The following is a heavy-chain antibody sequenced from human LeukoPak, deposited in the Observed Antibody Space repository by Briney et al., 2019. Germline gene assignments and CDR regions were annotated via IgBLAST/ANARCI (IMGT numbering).Heavy chain of an antibody. CDR1: GFTVSSNY. Sequence: GGSLRLSCAASGFTVSSNYMSWVRQAPGKGLEWVSVIYSGGSTYYADSVKGRFTISRDNSKNTLYLQMNSLRAEDTAVYYCARGPYSSSWYFDYWGQGTLVTVSS. V-gene: IGHV3-66*01. CDR3: ARGPYSSSWYFDY. J-gene: IGHJ4*02. CDR2: IYSGGST. D-gene: IGHD6-13*01.